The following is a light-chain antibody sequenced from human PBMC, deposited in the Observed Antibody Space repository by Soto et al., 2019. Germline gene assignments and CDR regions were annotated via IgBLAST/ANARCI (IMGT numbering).Light chain of an antibody. CDR3: SSYTSSSTYVV. J-gene: IGLJ2*01. CDR1: SSDVGGYNY. V-gene: IGLV2-14*01. Sequence: QSALTQPASVSGSPGQSITISCTGTSSDVGGYNYVSWYQQHPGKAPKLMIYDVRNRPSGVSNRLADSKSGNTASLTISGLQAEDEADYYCSSYTSSSTYVVFGGGTEVTVL. CDR2: DVR.